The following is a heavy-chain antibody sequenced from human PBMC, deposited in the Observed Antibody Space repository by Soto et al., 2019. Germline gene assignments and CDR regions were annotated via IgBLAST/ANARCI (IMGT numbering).Heavy chain of an antibody. Sequence: SVKVSCKASGGTFSSYTISWVRQAPGQGLEWMGRIIPILGIANYAQKFQGRVTITADKSTSTAYMELSSLRSEDTAVYYCARDLGYSSSWASDWFDPWGPGTLVTVSS. V-gene: IGHV1-69*04. CDR3: ARDLGYSSSWASDWFDP. D-gene: IGHD6-13*01. J-gene: IGHJ5*02. CDR1: GGTFSSYT. CDR2: IIPILGIA.